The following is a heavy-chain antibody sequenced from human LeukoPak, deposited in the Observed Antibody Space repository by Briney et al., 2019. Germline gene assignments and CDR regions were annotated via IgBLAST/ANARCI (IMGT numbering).Heavy chain of an antibody. D-gene: IGHD2-2*02. CDR3: ARGEGYCSSTSCYTTDDAFDI. J-gene: IGHJ3*02. CDR2: FSRSSSYI. CDR1: GLTLSSYS. V-gene: IGHV3-21*01. Sequence: SGGSLRLSCEASGLTLSSYSMNWVRQAPGKGLEWVYSFSRSSSYINYADSVKGRFTISRDNAKNSLYLQMNSLRAEDTAVYYCARGEGYCSSTSCYTTDDAFDIWGQGTMVTVSS.